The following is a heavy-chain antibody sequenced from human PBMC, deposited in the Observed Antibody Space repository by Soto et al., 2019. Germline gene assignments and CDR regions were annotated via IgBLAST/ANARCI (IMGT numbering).Heavy chain of an antibody. Sequence: GGSLRLSCAASGFTFSSYAMSWVRQAPGKGLEWVSAISGSGGSTYYADSVKGRFTISRDNSKNTLYLQMNSLRAEDTAVYYCAKDSTVWYYDFWSGYHDYWGQGTLVTVSS. CDR3: AKDSTVWYYDFWSGYHDY. D-gene: IGHD3-3*01. V-gene: IGHV3-23*01. CDR1: GFTFSSYA. J-gene: IGHJ4*02. CDR2: ISGSGGST.